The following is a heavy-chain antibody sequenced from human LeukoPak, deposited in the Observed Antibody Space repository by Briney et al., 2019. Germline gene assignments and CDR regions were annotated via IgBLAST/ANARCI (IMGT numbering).Heavy chain of an antibody. J-gene: IGHJ4*02. V-gene: IGHV1-8*01. CDR3: ARGQGRRTLYGSGSYNY. D-gene: IGHD3-10*01. CDR1: GYTFTSYD. CDR2: MNPNSGNT. Sequence: ASVKVSCKASGYTFTSYDINWVRQATGQGLEWMGWMNPNSGNTGYAQKFQGRVTMTRNTYISTAYMELSSLRSEDTAVYYCARGQGRRTLYGSGSYNYRGQGTLVTVSS.